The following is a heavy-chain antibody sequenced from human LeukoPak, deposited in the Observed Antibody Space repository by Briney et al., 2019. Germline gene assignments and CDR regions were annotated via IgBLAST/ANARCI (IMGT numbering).Heavy chain of an antibody. D-gene: IGHD6-19*01. CDR1: GFTFSRHW. Sequence: GGSLRLSCADSGFTFSRHWMSWVRQAPGKGLEWVANIKQDGSEKYYLDSVEGRFTISRDNAKNSLYLQMNSLRAEDTAIYYCATIEAVRFHYWRQGTLVTVSS. CDR3: ATIEAVRFHY. V-gene: IGHV3-7*01. CDR2: IKQDGSEK. J-gene: IGHJ4*02.